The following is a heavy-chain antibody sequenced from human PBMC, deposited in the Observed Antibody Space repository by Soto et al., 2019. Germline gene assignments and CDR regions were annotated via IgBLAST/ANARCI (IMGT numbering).Heavy chain of an antibody. CDR1: GFTFSSYS. V-gene: IGHV3-23*01. J-gene: IGHJ4*02. Sequence: QLLESGGGLVQPGGSLRLSCAASGFTFSSYSMNWVRQAPGKGLQWVATGGGGGDNIFYADSVKGRFTISRDDSQNMVFLQMNSLRPEDTAVYFCAKRDSGSGRSPPLSNYWCQGTLVTVSS. CDR3: AKRDSGSGRSPPLSNY. D-gene: IGHD3-10*01. CDR2: GGGGGDNI.